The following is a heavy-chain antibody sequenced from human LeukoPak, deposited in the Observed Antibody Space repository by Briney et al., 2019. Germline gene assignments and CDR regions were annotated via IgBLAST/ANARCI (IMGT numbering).Heavy chain of an antibody. J-gene: IGHJ5*02. D-gene: IGHD3-22*01. CDR3: ARHAKRIVVVTRGWFDP. Sequence: PSETLSLTCAVYGGSFSGYYWSWIRQPPGKGLEWIGEINHSGSTNYNPSLKSRVTISVDTSKNQFSLKLSSVTAADTAVYYCARHAKRIVVVTRGWFDPWGQGTLVTVSS. V-gene: IGHV4-34*01. CDR2: INHSGST. CDR1: GGSFSGYY.